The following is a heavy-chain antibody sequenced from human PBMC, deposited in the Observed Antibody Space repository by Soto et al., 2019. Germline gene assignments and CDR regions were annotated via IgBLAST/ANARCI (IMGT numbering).Heavy chain of an antibody. J-gene: IGHJ6*02. CDR2: ISSSSSYI. V-gene: IGHV3-21*01. CDR3: ARGSLGGFGYYYGMDV. Sequence: EVQLVESGGGLVKPGGSLRLSCAASGFTFSSYSMNWVRQAPGKGLEWVSSISSSSSYIYYADSVKGRFTISRDNAKNSLYLQMNSLRAEDTAVYYCARGSLGGFGYYYGMDVWGQGTTVTVSS. D-gene: IGHD3-10*01. CDR1: GFTFSSYS.